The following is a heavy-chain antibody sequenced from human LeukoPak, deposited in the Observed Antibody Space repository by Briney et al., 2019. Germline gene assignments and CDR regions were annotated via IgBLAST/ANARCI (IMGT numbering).Heavy chain of an antibody. CDR3: ARDQDTAPFDY. V-gene: IGHV4-31*03. CDR1: GGSVSSGSYY. Sequence: SETLSLTCTVSGGSVSSGSYYWSWIRQHPGKGLEWIGYIYYSGSTYYNPSLKSRVTISVDTSKNQFSLKLSSVTAADTAVYYCARDQDTAPFDYWGQGTLVTVSS. CDR2: IYYSGST. D-gene: IGHD5-18*01. J-gene: IGHJ4*02.